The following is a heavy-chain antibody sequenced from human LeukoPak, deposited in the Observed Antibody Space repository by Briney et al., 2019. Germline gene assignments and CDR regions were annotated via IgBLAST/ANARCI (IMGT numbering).Heavy chain of an antibody. CDR1: GFTFSSYS. V-gene: IGHV3-23*01. CDR2: ISGSDGST. Sequence: PGGSLRLSCAASGFTFSSYSMNWVRQAPGKGLEWVSAISGSDGSTYYADSVKGRFTISRDNSKNTLFLQMNSLRAEDTAVYYCAKHQYSTGWYLNYWGQGTLVTVSS. CDR3: AKHQYSTGWYLNY. D-gene: IGHD6-19*01. J-gene: IGHJ4*02.